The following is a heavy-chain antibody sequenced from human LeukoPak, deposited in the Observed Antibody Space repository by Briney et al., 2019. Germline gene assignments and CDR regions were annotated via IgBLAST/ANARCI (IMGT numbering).Heavy chain of an antibody. J-gene: IGHJ6*02. Sequence: PGESLRLSCAASGFTFSDYYMTWIRQAPGKGLEWVSYITNSGSYTNYADSVKGRFTMSRDNAKNSLYLQMNSLRADDTAVYYCARGHYGLDVWGQGTTVTVSS. CDR2: ITNSGSYT. CDR1: GFTFSDYY. CDR3: ARGHYGLDV. V-gene: IGHV3-11*06.